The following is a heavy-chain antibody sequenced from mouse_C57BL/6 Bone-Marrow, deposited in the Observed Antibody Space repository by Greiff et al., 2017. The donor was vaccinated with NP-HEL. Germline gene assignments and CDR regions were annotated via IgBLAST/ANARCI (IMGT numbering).Heavy chain of an antibody. J-gene: IGHJ4*01. D-gene: IGHD2-2*01. CDR3: AGGLPLAMDY. CDR1: GYTFTSYW. Sequence: QVLLQQPGAELVMPGASVKLSCKASGYTFTSYWMHWVKQRPGQGLEWIGEIDPSDSYTNYNQKFKGKSTLTVDKSSSTAYMQLSSLTSEDSAVYYCAGGLPLAMDYWGQGTSVTVSS. V-gene: IGHV1-69*01. CDR2: IDPSDSYT.